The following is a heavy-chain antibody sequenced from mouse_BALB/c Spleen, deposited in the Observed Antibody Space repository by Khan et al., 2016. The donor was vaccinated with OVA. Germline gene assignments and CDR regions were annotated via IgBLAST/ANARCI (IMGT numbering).Heavy chain of an antibody. J-gene: IGHJ3*01. V-gene: IGHV7-3*02. D-gene: IGHD1-2*01. Sequence: EVELVESGGGLVQPGGSLRLSCATSGFTFTDYYMSWVRQPPGKALEWLGFIRKKASGYTTEYSASVKGRFTISRDNSQSILYLQMNTLGAEDSSTYYGAMVDYGYGFAYWGQGTLVTVSA. CDR2: IRKKASGYTT. CDR1: GFTFTDYY. CDR3: AMVDYGYGFAY.